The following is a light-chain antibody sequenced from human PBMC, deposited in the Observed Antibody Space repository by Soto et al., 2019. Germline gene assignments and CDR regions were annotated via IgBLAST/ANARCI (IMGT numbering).Light chain of an antibody. V-gene: IGLV2-14*01. CDR1: SSDVGGYNY. Sequence: QSVLTQPASVSGSPGQSITISCTGTSSDVGGYNYVSWYQQNPGKAPKLMIYEVSYRPSGVSNRFSGSKSGNTASLTISGLQAEDEADYYCSSYTSSSTVVFGGGTKLTVL. J-gene: IGLJ2*01. CDR2: EVS. CDR3: SSYTSSSTVV.